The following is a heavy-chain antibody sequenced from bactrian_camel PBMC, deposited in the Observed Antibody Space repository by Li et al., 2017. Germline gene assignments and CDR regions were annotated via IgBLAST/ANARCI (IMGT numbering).Heavy chain of an antibody. CDR2: VSGRGTVY. D-gene: IGHD3*01. V-gene: IGHV3S6*01. J-gene: IGHJ6*01. Sequence: HVQLVESGGGLVQPGGSLRLSCAASGIATSRSCMAWFRQAPGKAREGVAVVSGRGTVYHYDDSLKGRFTISRGDGVYTAYLQMNNLKPEDTGVCYCVAECGSWPPQADFAYMGQGTQVTVS. CDR1: GIATSRSC. CDR3: VAECGSWPPQADFAY.